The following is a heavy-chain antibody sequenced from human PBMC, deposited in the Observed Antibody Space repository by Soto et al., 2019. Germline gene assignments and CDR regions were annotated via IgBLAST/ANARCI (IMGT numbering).Heavy chain of an antibody. CDR3: ARSLVNGTYEAFDI. CDR1: RYDFNGYL. D-gene: IGHD6-13*01. CDR2: IYPGDSDT. Sequence: LGEYLKIFCKESRYDFNGYLIGCVRQMPGKGIEWMGVIYPGDSDTRYSPSLQGQVTISADKSSSAAYLQWSSLQASDTATYYCARSLVNGTYEAFDIWGQGTMVTVSS. V-gene: IGHV5-51*01. J-gene: IGHJ3*02.